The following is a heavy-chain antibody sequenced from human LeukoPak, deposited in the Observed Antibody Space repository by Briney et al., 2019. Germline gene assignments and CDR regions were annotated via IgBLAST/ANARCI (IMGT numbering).Heavy chain of an antibody. CDR3: ARDWEVRSYGSGSYGFFDY. D-gene: IGHD3-10*01. V-gene: IGHV1-2*02. CDR1: GYTFTGYY. Sequence: GASVKVSCKASGYTFTGYYMHWVRQAPGQGLEWMGWINPNSGGTNYAQKFQGRVTMTRDTSISTAYMELSRLRSDDTAVYYCARDWEVRSYGSGSYGFFDYWGQGTLVTVSS. CDR2: INPNSGGT. J-gene: IGHJ4*02.